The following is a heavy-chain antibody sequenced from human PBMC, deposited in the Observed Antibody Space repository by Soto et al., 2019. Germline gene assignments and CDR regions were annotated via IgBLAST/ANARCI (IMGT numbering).Heavy chain of an antibody. CDR3: ARTMRPQYYCMDV. Sequence: GGSLRLSCAASGFTFSNYWMHWVRQAPGKGLVWVSRINSDGSSTNYADSVKGRFTISRDNAKNTLSLQMHSLRAEDTALYYCARTMRPQYYCMDVWGKGTTVTVSS. CDR2: INSDGSST. J-gene: IGHJ6*04. CDR1: GFTFSNYW. V-gene: IGHV3-74*01.